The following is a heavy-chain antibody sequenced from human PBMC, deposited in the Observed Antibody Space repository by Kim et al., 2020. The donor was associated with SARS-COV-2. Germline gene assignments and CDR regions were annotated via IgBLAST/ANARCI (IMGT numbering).Heavy chain of an antibody. CDR2: IKQDGSEK. D-gene: IGHD1-1*01. Sequence: GGSLRLSCAASGFTFSSYWMSWVRQAPGKGLEWVANIKQDGSEKYYVDSVKGRFTISRDNAKNSLYLQMNSLRAEDTAVYYYARALLYTTGYFDYWGQGTLVTVSS. J-gene: IGHJ4*02. CDR3: ARALLYTTGYFDY. V-gene: IGHV3-7*01. CDR1: GFTFSSYW.